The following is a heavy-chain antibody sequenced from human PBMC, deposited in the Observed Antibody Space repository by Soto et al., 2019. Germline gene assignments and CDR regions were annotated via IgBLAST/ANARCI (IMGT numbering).Heavy chain of an antibody. J-gene: IGHJ5*02. Sequence: SETLSLTCTVSGGSITSGDYYWSWIRQPPGKGLEWIGYIYHSGRAFNKQSLKSRVTISVDTSKNQFSLKLSSVSAADTAVYFCARERGNWFDPWGQGALVTVSS. D-gene: IGHD3-10*01. V-gene: IGHV4-30-4*01. CDR1: GGSITSGDYY. CDR3: ARERGNWFDP. CDR2: IYHSGRA.